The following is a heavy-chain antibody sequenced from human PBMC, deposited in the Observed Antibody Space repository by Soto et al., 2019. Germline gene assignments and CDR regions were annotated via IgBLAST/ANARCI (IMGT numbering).Heavy chain of an antibody. CDR1: GGAISSGDYY. J-gene: IGHJ4*02. V-gene: IGHV4-30-4*01. CDR3: ARAQGSGFLVS. D-gene: IGHD3-10*01. Sequence: QVQLQESGPGLVKPSQTLSLTCTVSGGAISSGDYYWSWIRQPPGKGLEWIGYIYYSGSTYHNPSLTSRVTISVDTSKHQFSLKLSSVTAADTAVYYCARAQGSGFLVSWGQGTLGTVSA. CDR2: IYYSGST.